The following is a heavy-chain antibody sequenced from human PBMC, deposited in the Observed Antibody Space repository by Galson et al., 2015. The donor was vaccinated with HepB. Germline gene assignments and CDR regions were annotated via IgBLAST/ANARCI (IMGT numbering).Heavy chain of an antibody. CDR2: INQDGSEK. D-gene: IGHD6-13*01. V-gene: IGHV3-7*01. J-gene: IGHJ4*02. CDR3: ATDLKGSSRWSWAFDD. CDR1: GFTSSTSW. Sequence: SLRLSCAASGFTSSTSWMNWVRQAPGKGLEWVANINQDGSEKYYVASVRGRFTISRDNAKNSLHLQMNSLRAEDTAVYYCATDLKGSSRWSWAFDDWGQGTLVTVSS.